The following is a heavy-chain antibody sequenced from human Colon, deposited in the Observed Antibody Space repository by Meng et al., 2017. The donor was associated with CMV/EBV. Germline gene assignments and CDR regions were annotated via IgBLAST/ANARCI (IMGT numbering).Heavy chain of an antibody. CDR3: AKIVCSNGICYTGYYDGMDV. J-gene: IGHJ6*02. V-gene: IGHV3-48*03. Sequence: GGSLRLSCAASGFTFSSYEMNWVRQAPGKGLEWVSYISSSGSTIYYADSVKGRFTISRDNAKNSLYLQMISLRVEDTAVYYCAKIVCSNGICYTGYYDGMDVWGQGTTVTVSS. CDR1: GFTFSSYE. CDR2: ISSSGSTI. D-gene: IGHD2-8*01.